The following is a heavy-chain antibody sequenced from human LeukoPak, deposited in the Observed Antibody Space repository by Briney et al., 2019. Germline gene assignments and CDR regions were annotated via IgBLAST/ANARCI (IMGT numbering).Heavy chain of an antibody. V-gene: IGHV3-21*01. CDR3: ARDRTYYYDSSGYPFDY. CDR2: ISSSRSYI. J-gene: IGHJ4*02. CDR1: GVTFSSYS. Sequence: GGTLRLSCAASGVTFSSYSRNWVRQAPGKGLEWVAYISSSRSYIYYAHSVKGPFTISRDNAKNSLYLQMNSLRAEDTAVYYCARDRTYYYDSSGYPFDYWGQGTLVTVSS. D-gene: IGHD3-22*01.